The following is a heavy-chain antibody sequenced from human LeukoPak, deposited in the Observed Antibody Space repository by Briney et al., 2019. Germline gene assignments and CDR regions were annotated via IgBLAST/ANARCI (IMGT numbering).Heavy chain of an antibody. CDR1: GFTFTSSA. CDR3: ARDSGRDAFDI. V-gene: IGHV1-58*02. Sequence: SVKVSCKASGFTFTSSAMQWVRQARGQRLEWIGWIVVGSGNTNYAQKFQGRVTITADKSTSTAYMELSSLRSEDTAVYYCARDSGRDAFDIWGQGTMVTVSS. D-gene: IGHD5-12*01. CDR2: IVVGSGNT. J-gene: IGHJ3*02.